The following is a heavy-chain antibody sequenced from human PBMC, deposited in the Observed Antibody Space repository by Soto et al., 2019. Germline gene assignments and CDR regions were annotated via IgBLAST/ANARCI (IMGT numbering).Heavy chain of an antibody. Sequence: PSETLSLTCTVSGGSISSYYWSWIRQPPGKGLEWIGYIYYSGSTNYNPSLKSRVTVSIDTSKNQFSMKVRSVTAADTAVYYCARETYGDYVGYFDPWGFLIQVTVS. J-gene: IGHJ5*02. CDR2: IYYSGST. CDR1: GGSISSYY. D-gene: IGHD4-17*01. CDR3: ARETYGDYVGYFDP. V-gene: IGHV4-59*12.